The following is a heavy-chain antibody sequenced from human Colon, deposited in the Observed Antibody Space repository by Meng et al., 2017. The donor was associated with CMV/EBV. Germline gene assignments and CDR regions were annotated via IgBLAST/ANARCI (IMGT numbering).Heavy chain of an antibody. Sequence: WGSLRLSCAASGFTVSSNYMSWVRRAPGKGLEWVSVIYSSGTTHYADSVKDRFTIARDDSKNPLYLQMNSLRADDTAVYYCARHGSGWHLYNMDVWGPGTTVTVSS. D-gene: IGHD6-19*01. CDR1: GFTVSSNY. J-gene: IGHJ6*02. V-gene: IGHV3-66*02. CDR2: IYSSGTT. CDR3: ARHGSGWHLYNMDV.